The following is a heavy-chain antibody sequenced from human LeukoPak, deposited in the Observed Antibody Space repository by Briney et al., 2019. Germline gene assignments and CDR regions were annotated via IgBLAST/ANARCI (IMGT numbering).Heavy chain of an antibody. CDR2: INYSGTT. V-gene: IGHV4-39*01. Sequence: PSETLSLTCTVSGGSISSSAYYWGWIRQPPGKGLEWIGSINYSGTTYYNPSLKSRVTISVDTSKNQFSMKLNSVTAADTAVYYCARRGMEGGYTYGCFDYWGQGTLVTVSS. CDR1: GGSISSSAYY. J-gene: IGHJ4*02. CDR3: ARRGMEGGYTYGCFDY. D-gene: IGHD5-18*01.